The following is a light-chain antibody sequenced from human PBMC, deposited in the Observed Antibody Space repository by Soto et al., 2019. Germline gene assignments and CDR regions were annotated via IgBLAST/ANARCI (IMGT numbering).Light chain of an antibody. J-gene: IGLJ1*01. Sequence: QSVLTQPASVSGSPGESITISCTGTSSDVGGYNSVSWYQHHPGKAPKLILYDVGERPSGVSYRFSGSKSGNTASLTISGLQAADEADYFCSSFTSSRTNVFGSGTKLTVL. CDR3: SSFTSSRTNV. V-gene: IGLV2-14*03. CDR2: DVG. CDR1: SSDVGGYNS.